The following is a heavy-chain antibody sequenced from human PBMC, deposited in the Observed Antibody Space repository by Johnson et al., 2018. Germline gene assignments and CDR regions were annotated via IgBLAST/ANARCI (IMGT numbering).Heavy chain of an antibody. J-gene: IGHJ6*03. Sequence: QVRLVESGAEVKKPGASVKVCCKASGYTFTTYSMHWVRQAPGQRLEWMGWINAGKGKTKYSQKFQGRVSITRETSASTAYMELSSLRSEDTAVYYFARDMKYYYYYMDVWGKGTTVTVSS. CDR3: ARDMKYYYYYMDV. CDR1: GYTFTTYS. CDR2: INAGKGKT. V-gene: IGHV1-3*01. D-gene: IGHD3-16*01.